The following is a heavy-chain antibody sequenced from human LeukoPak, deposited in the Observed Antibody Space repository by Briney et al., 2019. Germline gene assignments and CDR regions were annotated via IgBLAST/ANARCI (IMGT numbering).Heavy chain of an antibody. J-gene: IGHJ4*02. V-gene: IGHV4-38-2*02. D-gene: IGHD1-1*01. Sequence: SETLSLTCTVSGYSISSGYYWAWIRQPPGKGLEWIASIYYSGSTYYNPSLKSRVTISVDTAKNQFSLKVSSVTAADTAVYYCARTLYPWNFDYWGRGTLVTVSS. CDR1: GYSISSGYY. CDR3: ARTLYPWNFDY. CDR2: IYYSGST.